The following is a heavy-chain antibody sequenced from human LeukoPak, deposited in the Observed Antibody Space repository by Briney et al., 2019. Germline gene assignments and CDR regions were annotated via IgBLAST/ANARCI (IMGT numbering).Heavy chain of an antibody. CDR1: GITFTNAW. CDR3: TIDRMIYATNWAVSWFDP. V-gene: IGHV3-15*01. CDR2: VKTKGDGGAA. D-gene: IGHD2-8*01. J-gene: IGHJ5*02. Sequence: GGSLRLSCAASGITFTNAWLTWVRQAPGKGLEWVGRVKTKGDGGAADYAAPVKGRFTISRDDSTKTLYLQMNSLKTEDTAVYYCTIDRMIYATNWAVSWFDPWGQGTLVTVSS.